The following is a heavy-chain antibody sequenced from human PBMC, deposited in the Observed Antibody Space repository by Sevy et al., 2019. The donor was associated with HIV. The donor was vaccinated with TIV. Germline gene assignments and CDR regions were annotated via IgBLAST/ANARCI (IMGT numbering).Heavy chain of an antibody. CDR3: AKDALVAETSSWYFSHFDY. D-gene: IGHD6-13*01. Sequence: GGSLRLSCAASGFTFSSYAMSWVRQAPGKGLEWVSAISGSGGSTYYADSVKGRFTISRDNSKNTLYLQMNSLRAEDTAVYYCAKDALVAETSSWYFSHFDYWGQGTLVTVSS. V-gene: IGHV3-23*01. CDR2: ISGSGGST. CDR1: GFTFSSYA. J-gene: IGHJ4*02.